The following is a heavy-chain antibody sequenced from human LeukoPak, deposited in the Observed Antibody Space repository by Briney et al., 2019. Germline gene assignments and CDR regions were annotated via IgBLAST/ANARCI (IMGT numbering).Heavy chain of an antibody. D-gene: IGHD6-13*01. CDR1: GYTFTGYY. J-gene: IGHJ4*02. V-gene: IGHV1-2*04. Sequence: ASVKVSCKASGYTFTGYYMHWVRQAPGQGLEWMGWINPNSGGTNYAQKFQGWVTMTRDTSTSTAYMELSRLRSDDTAVYYCARTHSSSWHEGRYFDYWGQGTLVTVSS. CDR2: INPNSGGT. CDR3: ARTHSSSWHEGRYFDY.